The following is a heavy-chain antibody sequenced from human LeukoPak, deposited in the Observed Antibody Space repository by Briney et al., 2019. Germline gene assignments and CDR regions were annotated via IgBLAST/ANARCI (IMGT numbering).Heavy chain of an antibody. CDR2: IYYSGIT. Sequence: SETLSLTCTVSGGSISSSAYYWSWIRQHPGRGLEWIGYIYYSGITYYNPSLKSRVTISVDTSKNQFSLNLSSVTAADTAVYYCARDGDCSSDSCYFDYWGQGILVTVSS. CDR3: ARDGDCSSDSCYFDY. J-gene: IGHJ4*02. D-gene: IGHD2-2*01. V-gene: IGHV4-31*03. CDR1: GGSISSSAYY.